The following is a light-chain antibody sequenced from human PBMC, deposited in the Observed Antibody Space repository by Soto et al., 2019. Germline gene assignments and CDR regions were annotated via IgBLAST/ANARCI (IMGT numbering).Light chain of an antibody. CDR2: KVS. CDR3: MQSIHWPWT. Sequence: DVVMTQSPLSLHVTLGQPASISCRSSQSLVHTDGNSYLNWFQQRPGQSPRRLIYKVSNRDSGVPDRFSGSGSGTDFTLKISRVEAGDVGVYYCMQSIHWPWTFGQGTKVEIK. J-gene: IGKJ1*01. CDR1: QSLVHTDGNSY. V-gene: IGKV2-30*02.